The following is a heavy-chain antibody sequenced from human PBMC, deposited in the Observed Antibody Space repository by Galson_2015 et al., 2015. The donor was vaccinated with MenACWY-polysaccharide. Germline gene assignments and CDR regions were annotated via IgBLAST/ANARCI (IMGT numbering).Heavy chain of an antibody. V-gene: IGHV4-61*02. Sequence: TLSLTCTVSGGSISSGSYYWSWIRQPAGKGLEWIGRIYTSGSTNYNPSLKSRVTISVDTSKNQFSLKLSSVTAADTAVYYCARVGVVVVPAASGMDVWGQGTTVTVSS. CDR3: ARVGVVVVPAASGMDV. J-gene: IGHJ6*02. CDR1: GGSISSGSYY. D-gene: IGHD2-2*01. CDR2: IYTSGST.